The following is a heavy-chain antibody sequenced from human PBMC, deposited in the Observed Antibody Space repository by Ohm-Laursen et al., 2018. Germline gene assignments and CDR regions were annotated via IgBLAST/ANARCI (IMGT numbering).Heavy chain of an antibody. CDR3: ARAAGSYPYYFDY. D-gene: IGHD1-26*01. CDR1: GFTFSAYD. CDR2: ISFSGSHI. J-gene: IGHJ4*02. Sequence: GSLRLSCAASGFTFSAYDMNWVRQAPGKGLEWVSSISFSGSHIYYADSVKGRFTISRDNAKNSLYLQMNSLRAEDTAVYYCARAAGSYPYYFDYWGQGTLVTVSS. V-gene: IGHV3-21*01.